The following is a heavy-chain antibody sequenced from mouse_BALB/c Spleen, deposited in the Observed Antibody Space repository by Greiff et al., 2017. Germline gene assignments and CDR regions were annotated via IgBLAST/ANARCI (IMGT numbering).Heavy chain of an antibody. CDR2: ISSGGSYT. D-gene: IGHD1-1*01. CDR1: GFTFSSYA. V-gene: IGHV5-9-4*01. Sequence: VQVVESGGGLVKPGGSLKLSCAASGFTFSSYAMSWVRQSPEKRLEWVAEISSGGSYTYYPDTVTGRFTISRDNAKNTLYLEMSSLRSEDTAMYYCARSHYYGSSYGDYAMDYWGQGTSVTVSS. J-gene: IGHJ4*01. CDR3: ARSHYYGSSYGDYAMDY.